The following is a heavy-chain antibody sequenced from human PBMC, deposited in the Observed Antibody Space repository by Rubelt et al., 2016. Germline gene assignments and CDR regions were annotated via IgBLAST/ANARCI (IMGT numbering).Heavy chain of an antibody. J-gene: IGHJ4*02. CDR1: GGSISSSSYY. D-gene: IGHD3-16*01. Sequence: QLQLQESGPGLVKPSETLSLTCTVSGGSISSSSYYWGWIRQPPGKGLEWIGSISYSGSTYYNPSLKSRVTLFVDPSKNQFSRKLNSMTAADTAVYYCARLGKWSAGGVDYWGQGTLSPSPQ. CDR2: ISYSGST. CDR3: ARLGKWSAGGVDY. V-gene: IGHV4-39*01.